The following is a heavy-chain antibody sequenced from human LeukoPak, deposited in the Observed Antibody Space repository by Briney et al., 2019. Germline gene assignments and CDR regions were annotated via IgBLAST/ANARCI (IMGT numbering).Heavy chain of an antibody. CDR3: TKAPVISCRGAFCYPFDC. D-gene: IGHD2-15*01. J-gene: IGHJ4*02. V-gene: IGHV3-23*01. CDR2: IAGSDDGT. Sequence: GGSLRLSCAASGFTLKNYGLNWVRHAPGKGLEWVSAIAGSDDGTYYADSVKGRFTISRDDSKNTLYLQMNSLRADDTAIYYCTKAPVISCRGAFCYPFDCWGQGNLVTVSS. CDR1: GFTLKNYG.